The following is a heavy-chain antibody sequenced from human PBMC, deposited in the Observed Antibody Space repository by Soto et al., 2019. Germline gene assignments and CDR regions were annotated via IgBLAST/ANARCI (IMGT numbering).Heavy chain of an antibody. Sequence: ASVKVSCKASGYTFTSYDINWVRQATGQGLEWMGWMNPNSGNTGYAQKFQGRVTMTRNTSISTAYMELSSLRSEDTAVYYCPRGRFYDILTGYPAAFDIWGQGTMVTVSS. V-gene: IGHV1-8*01. CDR1: GYTFTSYD. D-gene: IGHD3-9*01. CDR3: PRGRFYDILTGYPAAFDI. J-gene: IGHJ3*02. CDR2: MNPNSGNT.